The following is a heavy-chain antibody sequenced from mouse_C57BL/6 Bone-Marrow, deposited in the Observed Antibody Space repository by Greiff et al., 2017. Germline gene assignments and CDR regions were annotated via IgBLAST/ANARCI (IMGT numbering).Heavy chain of an antibody. CDR3: ARRGYSNYVDY. V-gene: IGHV5-9*01. D-gene: IGHD2-5*01. CDR2: ISGGGGNT. Sequence: EVMLVESGGGLVKPGGSLKLSCAASGFTFSSYTMSWVRQTPEKRLEWVATISGGGGNTYYPDSVKGRFTISRDNAKNTLYLQMSSLRSEDTALYYCARRGYSNYVDYWGQGTTLTVSS. J-gene: IGHJ2*01. CDR1: GFTFSSYT.